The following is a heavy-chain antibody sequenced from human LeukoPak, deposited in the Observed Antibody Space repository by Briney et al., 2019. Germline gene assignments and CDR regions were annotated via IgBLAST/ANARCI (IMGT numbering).Heavy chain of an antibody. Sequence: ASVKVSCKASGYTFTSYGISWVRQAPGQGLEWMGWISAYNGNTNYAQKLQGRVTMTTDTSTSTAYMELRSLRSDDTAVYYCARDRRFYYDFWSGYPGGYYYYGMDVRGQGTTVTVSS. CDR2: ISAYNGNT. V-gene: IGHV1-18*01. CDR3: ARDRRFYYDFWSGYPGGYYYYGMDV. J-gene: IGHJ6*02. CDR1: GYTFTSYG. D-gene: IGHD3-3*01.